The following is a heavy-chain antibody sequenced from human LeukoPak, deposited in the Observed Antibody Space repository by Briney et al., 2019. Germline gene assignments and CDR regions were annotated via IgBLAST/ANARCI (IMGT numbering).Heavy chain of an antibody. J-gene: IGHJ5*02. CDR3: ARNPWFGELSWFDP. CDR2: IYSGGST. Sequence: GGSLRLSCAASGFTVSSNYMSWVRQAPGKGLEWVSVIYSGGSTYYADSVKGRFTISRDNSKNTLYLQMNSLRAEDTAVYYCARNPWFGELSWFDPWGRGTLVTVSS. V-gene: IGHV3-66*01. D-gene: IGHD3-10*01. CDR1: GFTVSSNY.